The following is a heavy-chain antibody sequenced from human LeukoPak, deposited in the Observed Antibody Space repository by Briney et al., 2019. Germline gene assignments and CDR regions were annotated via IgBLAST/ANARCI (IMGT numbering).Heavy chain of an antibody. CDR3: ARDDIWIGTPDDC. CDR2: ISAYRGNT. Sequence: EASVKVSCKASGYTFSSYGISWVRQAPGQGLEWMGWISAYRGNTHYVQKFQGRVTMTTDTSTSTAYLELRSLRSDDTAVYYCARDDIWIGTPDDCWGQGTLVTVSP. CDR1: GYTFSSYG. V-gene: IGHV1-18*04. D-gene: IGHD3/OR15-3a*01. J-gene: IGHJ4*02.